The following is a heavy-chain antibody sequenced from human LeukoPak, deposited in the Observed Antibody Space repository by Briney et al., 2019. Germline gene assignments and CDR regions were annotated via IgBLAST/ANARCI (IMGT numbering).Heavy chain of an antibody. V-gene: IGHV3-43*02. CDR1: GFTFSGYE. D-gene: IGHD5/OR15-5a*01. CDR3: ARDHVYGGADY. CDR2: ICGRGITT. Sequence: GGSLRLSCEASGFTFSGYEMNWVRQAPGKGLEWISYICGRGITTYYADSVKGRFTISRDNSKSSLFLQMNSLRTEDTALYYCARDHVYGGADYWGQGTLVTVSS. J-gene: IGHJ4*02.